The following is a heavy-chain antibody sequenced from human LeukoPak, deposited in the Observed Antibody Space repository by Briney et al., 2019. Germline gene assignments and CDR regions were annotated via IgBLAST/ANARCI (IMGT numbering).Heavy chain of an antibody. CDR1: GFTVSSNY. D-gene: IGHD2-8*01. V-gene: IGHV3-53*01. CDR2: IYSGGST. Sequence: GGSLRLSCAASGFTVSSNYMSWVRQAPGKGLEWVSVIYSGGSTYYADSVKGRFTISRDNSKNTLYLQMNSLRAEDTAVYYCARSGKRYCTNGVCYIHSLDYWGQGTLVTVSS. CDR3: ARSGKRYCTNGVCYIHSLDY. J-gene: IGHJ4*02.